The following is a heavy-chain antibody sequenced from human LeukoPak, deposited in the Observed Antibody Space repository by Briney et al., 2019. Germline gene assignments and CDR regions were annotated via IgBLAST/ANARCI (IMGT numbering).Heavy chain of an antibody. CDR3: AKDTNTDYFDY. CDR1: GFTFTSYG. Sequence: PGGSLRLSCAVSGFTFTSYGMSWVRQAPGKGLEWVSTISGTAGSTHYADSVRGRFTISRDISKSTVYLQMNSLRAEDTAVYYCAKDTNTDYFDYWGQGTLVTVSS. D-gene: IGHD4-17*01. V-gene: IGHV3-23*01. CDR2: ISGTAGST. J-gene: IGHJ4*02.